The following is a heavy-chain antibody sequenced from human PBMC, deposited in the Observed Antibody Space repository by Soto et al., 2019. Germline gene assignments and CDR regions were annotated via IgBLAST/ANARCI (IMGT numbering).Heavy chain of an antibody. D-gene: IGHD1-26*01. Sequence: EVQVLATGGGLIQPGGYLRLYCAASGFTVNSNYMSWVRQAPGEGLQWVSITNTGGTTYCADSVKGRFTVSRDNSKNTLYLQMNSLRAEDTAVYYCAKGDGFILAVWGQGTTVSVSS. J-gene: IGHJ6*02. CDR2: TNTGGTT. V-gene: IGHV3-53*02. CDR1: GFTVNSNY. CDR3: AKGDGFILAV.